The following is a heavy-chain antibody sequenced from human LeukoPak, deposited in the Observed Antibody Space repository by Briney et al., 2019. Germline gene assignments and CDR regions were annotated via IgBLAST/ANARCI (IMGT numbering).Heavy chain of an antibody. CDR2: INHSGST. V-gene: IGHV4-39*07. CDR3: ARDSRWYGGIDY. J-gene: IGHJ4*02. Sequence: SETLSLTCTVSGGSISSSSYYWGWIRQPPGKGLEWIGEINHSGSTNYNPSLKSRVTISVDTSKNQFSLKLSSVTAADTAVYYCARDSRWYGGIDYWGQGTLVTVSS. D-gene: IGHD2-15*01. CDR1: GGSISSSSYY.